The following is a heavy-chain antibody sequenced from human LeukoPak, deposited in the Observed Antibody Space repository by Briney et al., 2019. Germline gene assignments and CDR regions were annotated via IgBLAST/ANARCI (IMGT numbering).Heavy chain of an antibody. CDR2: IKHDGSEK. CDR1: GFTFSSYW. CDR3: ARDNLRTLTTFDF. J-gene: IGHJ4*02. D-gene: IGHD1-14*01. V-gene: IGHV3-7*01. Sequence: GGSLRLSCAASGFTFSSYWMSWVRQAPGKGLEGVADIKHDGSEKYYVDSVKGRFTISRDNAMNSLDLQMNSLRAEDTAVYDCARDNLRTLTTFDFWGKGTLVTVSS.